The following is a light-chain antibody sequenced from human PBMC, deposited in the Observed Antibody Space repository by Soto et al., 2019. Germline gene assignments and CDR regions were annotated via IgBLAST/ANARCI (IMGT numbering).Light chain of an antibody. CDR3: QQLNSYPIN. CDR1: QGISSY. J-gene: IGKJ5*01. Sequence: DIQMTQSPCTLSESVGDRVTITWRASQGISSYLAWYQQKPGKAPKLLIYAASTLQSGVPSRFSGSGSGTEFTLTISSLQPEDFATYYCQQLNSYPINFGQGTRLEIK. CDR2: AAS. V-gene: IGKV1-9*01.